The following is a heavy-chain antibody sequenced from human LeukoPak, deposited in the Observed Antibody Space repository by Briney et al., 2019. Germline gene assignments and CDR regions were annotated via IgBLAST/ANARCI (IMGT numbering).Heavy chain of an antibody. CDR2: INPNSGGT. Sequence: ASVKVSCKASGYTFTGYYMHWVRQAPGQGLEWMGWINPNSGGTNYAQEFQGRVTMTRDTSISTAYMELSRLRSDDTAVYYCARDRAYSSSSVWFDPWGQGTLVTVSS. CDR3: ARDRAYSSSSVWFDP. V-gene: IGHV1-2*02. D-gene: IGHD6-6*01. J-gene: IGHJ5*02. CDR1: GYTFTGYY.